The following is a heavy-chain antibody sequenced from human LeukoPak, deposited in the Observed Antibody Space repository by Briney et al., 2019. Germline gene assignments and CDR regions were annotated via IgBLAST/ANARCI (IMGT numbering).Heavy chain of an antibody. CDR3: ARSQHGSGSYDFGY. D-gene: IGHD3-10*01. V-gene: IGHV4-30-4*01. Sequence: PSQTLSLTCTVSGGSISSGDYYWSWIRQPPGKGLEWIGYIYYSGSTYYNPSLKSRVTISVDTSKNQFSLKLSSVTAADTAVYYCARSQHGSGSYDFGYWGQGTLVTVSS. CDR2: IYYSGST. J-gene: IGHJ4*02. CDR1: GGSISSGDYY.